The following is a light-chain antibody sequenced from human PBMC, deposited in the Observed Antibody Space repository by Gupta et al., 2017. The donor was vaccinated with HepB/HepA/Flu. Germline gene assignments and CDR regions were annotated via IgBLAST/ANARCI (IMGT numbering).Light chain of an antibody. CDR1: QRRGHSDGNTY. J-gene: IGKJ1*01. V-gene: IGKV2-30*02. CDR3: IQKQYWPWT. CDR2: EVS. Sequence: VVMTQSPLSLTFTLGQPASISCRTSQRRGHSDGNTYLSWFQQVPGQAPRRLIYEVSERDYGVPDRFSGSGSGTDFTLKISKGEADDVGIYYCIQKQYWPWTFGQGTKMEVK.